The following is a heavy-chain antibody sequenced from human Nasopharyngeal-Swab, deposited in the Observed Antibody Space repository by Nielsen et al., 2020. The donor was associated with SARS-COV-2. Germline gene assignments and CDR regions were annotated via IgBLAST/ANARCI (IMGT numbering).Heavy chain of an antibody. CDR2: IYSGGST. D-gene: IGHD3-10*01. J-gene: IGHJ4*02. CDR1: GFTFDDYA. Sequence: GGSLRLSCAASGFTFDDYAMHWVRQAPGKGLEWVSVIYSGGSTYYADSVKGRFTISRHNSKNTLYLQMNSLRAEDTAVYCCARGKVRVIWDYWGQGTLVTVSS. CDR3: ARGKVRVIWDY. V-gene: IGHV3-53*04.